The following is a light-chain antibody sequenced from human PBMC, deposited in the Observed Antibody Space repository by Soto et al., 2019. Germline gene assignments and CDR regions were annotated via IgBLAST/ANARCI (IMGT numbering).Light chain of an antibody. J-gene: IGLJ1*01. V-gene: IGLV1-40*01. CDR1: NSNIGAGYD. Sequence: QSVLTQPPSVSGAPGQRVTISCTGSNSNIGAGYDVHWYQQLPGTAPKLLIYDHSNRPSGVPDRFSGSKSGTSASLAITGLQAEDEADYYCQSYDSSLSTYVFGTGTKLTVL. CDR3: QSYDSSLSTYV. CDR2: DHS.